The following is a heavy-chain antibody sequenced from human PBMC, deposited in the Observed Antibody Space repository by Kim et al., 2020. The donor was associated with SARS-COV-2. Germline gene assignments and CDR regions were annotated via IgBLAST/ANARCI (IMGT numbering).Heavy chain of an antibody. J-gene: IGHJ4*02. CDR3: ARDSSYQLLFSN. V-gene: IGHV3-30*01. D-gene: IGHD2-2*01. Sequence: YYADSVKGRFTISKDKPKNTMYLQMNRLRAVETAVYYCARDSSYQLLFSNWGQGTLVTVSS.